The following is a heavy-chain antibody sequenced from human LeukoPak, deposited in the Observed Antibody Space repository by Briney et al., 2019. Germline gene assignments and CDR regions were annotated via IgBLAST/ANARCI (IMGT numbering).Heavy chain of an antibody. Sequence: SETLSLTCAVSGGSISSGGYSWSWIRQPPGKGLEWIGYIYYGGSTYYNPSLKSRVTISVDTSKNQFSLKLSSVTAADTAVYYCARGMATINGWFDPWGQGTLVTVSS. CDR3: ARGMATINGWFDP. J-gene: IGHJ5*02. V-gene: IGHV4-31*11. CDR1: GGSISSGGYS. D-gene: IGHD5-24*01. CDR2: IYYGGST.